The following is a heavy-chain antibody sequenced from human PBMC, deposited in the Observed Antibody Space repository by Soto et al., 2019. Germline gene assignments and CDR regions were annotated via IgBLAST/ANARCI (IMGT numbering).Heavy chain of an antibody. D-gene: IGHD2-8*01. Sequence: SETVCHTGIVSDSAIISSSYYWGLIRQPPGKGLEWIGSIYYSGSTYYNPSLKSRVTISVDTSKNQFSLKLSSLTAADTAVYYCERMENGATYQTFESWGQGNLVTVTS. CDR3: ERMENGATYQTFES. CDR1: DSAIISSSYY. CDR2: IYYSGST. V-gene: IGHV4-39*01. J-gene: IGHJ4*02.